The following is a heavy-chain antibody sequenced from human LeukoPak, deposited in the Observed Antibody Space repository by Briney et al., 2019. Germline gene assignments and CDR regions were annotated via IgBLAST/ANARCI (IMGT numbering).Heavy chain of an antibody. V-gene: IGHV4-31*11. Sequence: SETLSLTCAVYGGSFSGYYWSWIRQHPGKGLEWIGYIYYSGSTYYNPSLKSRVTISVDTSKNQFSLKLSSVTAADTAVYYCARNLYYYDSSGYSRPMWFDPWGQGTLVTVSS. CDR1: GGSFSGYY. CDR3: ARNLYYYDSSGYSRPMWFDP. CDR2: IYYSGST. J-gene: IGHJ5*02. D-gene: IGHD3-22*01.